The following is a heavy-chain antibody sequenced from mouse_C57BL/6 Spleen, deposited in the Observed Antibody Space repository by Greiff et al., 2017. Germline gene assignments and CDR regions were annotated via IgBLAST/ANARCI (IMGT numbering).Heavy chain of an antibody. D-gene: IGHD2-4*01. CDR2: IYPGDGDT. V-gene: IGHV1-82*01. CDR1: GYAFSSSW. CDR3: ARNKDYDAPYAMDY. J-gene: IGHJ4*01. Sequence: QVQLQQSGPELVKPGASVKISCKASGYAFSSSWMNWVKQRPGKGLEWIGRIYPGDGDTNYNGKFKGKATLTADKSSGTAYMQLSSLTSEDSAVYFCARNKDYDAPYAMDYWGQGTSVTVSS.